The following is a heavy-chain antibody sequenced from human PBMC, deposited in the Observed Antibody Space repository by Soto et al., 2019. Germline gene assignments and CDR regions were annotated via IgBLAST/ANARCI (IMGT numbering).Heavy chain of an antibody. D-gene: IGHD6-13*01. J-gene: IGHJ3*02. CDR1: GGSISSYY. V-gene: IGHV4-59*01. CDR2: IYYSGST. CDR3: ASGRQPVVNHDAFDI. Sequence: QVQLQESGPGLVKPSETLSLTCTVSGGSISSYYWSWIRQPPGKGLEWIGYIYYSGSTNYNPSLKSRATXSXAXSXXQFSLKLSSVTAADPAVYSGASGRQPVVNHDAFDIWGQGTMVTVSS.